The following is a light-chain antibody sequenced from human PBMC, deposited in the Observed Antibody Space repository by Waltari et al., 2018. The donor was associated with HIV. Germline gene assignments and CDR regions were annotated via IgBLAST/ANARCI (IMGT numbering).Light chain of an antibody. V-gene: IGLV1-40*01. Sequence: QSVFTQPPSVSGPPGQRVTISCTGSSSKIGAGYDVPWYQQLPGTAPKLFIYANNNRPSGIPDRFSGSKSGTSASLAITGLRAEDEGDYYCQSYDTSLGGSVFGGGTKLTVL. CDR1: SSKIGAGYD. CDR3: QSYDTSLGGSV. CDR2: ANN. J-gene: IGLJ3*02.